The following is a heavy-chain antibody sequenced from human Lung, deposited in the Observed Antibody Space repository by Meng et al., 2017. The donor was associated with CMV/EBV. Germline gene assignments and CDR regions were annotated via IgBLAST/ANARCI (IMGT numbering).Heavy chain of an antibody. CDR1: TFRGSA. CDR3: TRPGWERSTGVWFDP. V-gene: IGHV3-73*01. D-gene: IGHD1-26*01. Sequence: TFRGSAMHWVRQASGKGLEWVGRIRSKANSYATAYAASVKGRFTISRDDSKNTAYLQMNSLKTEDTAVYYCTRPGWERSTGVWFDPWGQGTLVTVSS. CDR2: IRSKANSYAT. J-gene: IGHJ5*02.